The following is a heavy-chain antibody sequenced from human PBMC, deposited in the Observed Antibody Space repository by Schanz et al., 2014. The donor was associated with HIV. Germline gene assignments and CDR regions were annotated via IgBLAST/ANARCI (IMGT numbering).Heavy chain of an antibody. CDR2: IKHSGGP. CDR1: GGSISSGAYS. CDR3: ARGGEVRGVLITTPYSYSSILDV. V-gene: IGHV4-34*01. D-gene: IGHD3-10*01. Sequence: QVQLPQWGAGLLKPSETLSLTCAVSGGSISSGAYSWSWIRQHPGKGLEWIGEIKHSGGPNYNPSLEGRVTMSVDAPKNQFSLKLSSVTAADTAIYYCARGGEVRGVLITTPYSYSSILDVWGQGTTVTISS. J-gene: IGHJ6*02.